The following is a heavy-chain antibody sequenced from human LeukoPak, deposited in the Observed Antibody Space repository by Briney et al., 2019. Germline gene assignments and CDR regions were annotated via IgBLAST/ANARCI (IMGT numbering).Heavy chain of an antibody. CDR3: ARDLLEYFDY. V-gene: IGHV1-3*01. CDR1: GYTFTSYA. Sequence: ASVKVSCTASGYTFTSYAMYWVRQAPGQRLEWMGWINAGNGNTKYSQKFQGRVTITRDTSASTAYMELSSLRSEDTAVYYCARDLLEYFDYWGQGTLVTVSS. CDR2: INAGNGNT. D-gene: IGHD1-1*01. J-gene: IGHJ4*02.